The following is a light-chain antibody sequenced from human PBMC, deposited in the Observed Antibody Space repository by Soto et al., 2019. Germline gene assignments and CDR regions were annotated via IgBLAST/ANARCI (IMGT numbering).Light chain of an antibody. CDR3: CSYAGSYTYV. Sequence: QSALTQPRSVSGSPGQSVTISCTGTSSDVGGYNYVSWYQQHPDKDPKLMIFDVNKRPSGVPDRFSGSKSGNTASLTISGLQAEDEADYYCCSYAGSYTYVFGIGTEVTVL. CDR1: SSDVGGYNY. J-gene: IGLJ1*01. V-gene: IGLV2-11*01. CDR2: DVN.